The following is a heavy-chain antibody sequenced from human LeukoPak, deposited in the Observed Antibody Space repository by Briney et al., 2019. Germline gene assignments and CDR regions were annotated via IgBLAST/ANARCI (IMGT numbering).Heavy chain of an antibody. Sequence: GGSLRLSCAASGFTFSSHRMSWVRQAPGKGLEWVANVKKDGSEKYYVDSVKGLFTISRDNAKTSLYLQMNSLIAEDTAVYYCARDLSGITGYTYGRGIDYWGQGTLVTVSS. CDR3: ARDLSGITGYTYGRGIDY. CDR2: VKKDGSEK. J-gene: IGHJ4*02. D-gene: IGHD5-18*01. V-gene: IGHV3-7*03. CDR1: GFTFSSHR.